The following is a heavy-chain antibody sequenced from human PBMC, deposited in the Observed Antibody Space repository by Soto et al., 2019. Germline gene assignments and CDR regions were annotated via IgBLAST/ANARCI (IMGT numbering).Heavy chain of an antibody. CDR3: ARDLNWDLDY. CDR1: GGTFGRNT. V-gene: IGHV1-69*01. J-gene: IGHJ4*02. Sequence: QVHLVQSAAEVKKPGSSVRVSCTVSGGTFGRNTIVWVRQAPEQGLECMGHIVPIFGTFKYAQKFQGRVTFTAEESTTTAYMDLSSQTSEDTAVYFCARDLNWDLDYWGQGPLVTVSS. D-gene: IGHD7-27*01. CDR2: IVPIFGTF.